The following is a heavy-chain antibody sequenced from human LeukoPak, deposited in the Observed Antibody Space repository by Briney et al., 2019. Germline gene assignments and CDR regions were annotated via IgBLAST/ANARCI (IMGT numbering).Heavy chain of an antibody. J-gene: IGHJ4*02. Sequence: TSETLSLTCTVSGGSISSSRYYWGWIRQPPGKGLEWIGYIYYSGSTYYNPSLKSRVTISVDTSKNQFSLKLSSVTAADTAVYYCAREDILGEIDYWGQGTLVTVSS. CDR3: AREDILGEIDY. D-gene: IGHD5-12*01. CDR2: IYYSGST. V-gene: IGHV4-30-4*07. CDR1: GGSISSSRYY.